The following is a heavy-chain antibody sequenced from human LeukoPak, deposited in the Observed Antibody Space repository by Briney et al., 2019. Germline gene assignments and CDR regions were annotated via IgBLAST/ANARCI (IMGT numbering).Heavy chain of an antibody. J-gene: IGHJ4*02. Sequence: GGSLRLSCAASGFTFSNYWMSWVRQAPGKGLEWVANIKEDGSEKYYVDSVKGRFTISRDNAKNSLYLQMNSLRAEDTAVYYCAREYYYDSSGPLPAFDYWGQGTLVTVSS. CDR2: IKEDGSEK. D-gene: IGHD3-22*01. CDR1: GFTFSNYW. CDR3: AREYYYDSSGPLPAFDY. V-gene: IGHV3-7*01.